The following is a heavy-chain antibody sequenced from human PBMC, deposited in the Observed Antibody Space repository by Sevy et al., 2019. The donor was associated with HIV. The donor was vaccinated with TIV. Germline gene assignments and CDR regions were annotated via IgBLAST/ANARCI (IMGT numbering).Heavy chain of an antibody. Sequence: GGSLRLSCAASGFTFSSYGMHWVRQAPGKGLEWVAFIRYDGSNKYYADSVKGRFTISRDNSKNTLYLQMNILRAEDTAVYYSAKSGRGDYYGSGYSYYYYYGMDVWGQGTTVTVSS. J-gene: IGHJ6*02. CDR1: GFTFSSYG. V-gene: IGHV3-30*02. CDR2: IRYDGSNK. CDR3: AKSGRGDYYGSGYSYYYYYGMDV. D-gene: IGHD3-10*01.